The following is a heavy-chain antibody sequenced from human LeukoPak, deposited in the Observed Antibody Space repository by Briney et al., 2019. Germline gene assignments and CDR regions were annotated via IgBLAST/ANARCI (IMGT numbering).Heavy chain of an antibody. V-gene: IGHV3-23*01. CDR3: AQQVGYCSSGNCYFTY. Sequence: GGSLRLSCAASGFSFNTFAMSWVRQAPGKGLEWVSAINNSGDDTYSADSVRGRLTVSRDNSKNTLYLQMNNLRAEDAAVYYCAQQVGYCSSGNCYFTYWGQGTLVTVSS. CDR2: INNSGDDT. D-gene: IGHD2-15*01. CDR1: GFSFNTFA. J-gene: IGHJ1*01.